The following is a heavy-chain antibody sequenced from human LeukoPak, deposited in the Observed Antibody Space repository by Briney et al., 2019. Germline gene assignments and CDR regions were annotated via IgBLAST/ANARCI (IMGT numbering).Heavy chain of an antibody. J-gene: IGHJ2*01. CDR2: INPNSGGT. Sequence: GASVKVSCKASGYTFTGYYIQWVRQAPGQGLEWMGRINPNSGGTDHAQKFQGRVTMTRDTSISTAYMELSRLRSDDTAVYYCAREAVAGKSYWYFDLWGRGTLVTVSS. CDR3: AREAVAGKSYWYFDL. CDR1: GYTFTGYY. V-gene: IGHV1-2*06. D-gene: IGHD6-19*01.